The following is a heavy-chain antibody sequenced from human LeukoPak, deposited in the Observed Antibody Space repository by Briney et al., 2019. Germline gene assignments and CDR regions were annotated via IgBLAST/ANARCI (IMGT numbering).Heavy chain of an antibody. CDR2: IYYSGST. D-gene: IGHD1-14*01. J-gene: IGHJ4*02. CDR3: ARAPEYGLYYFDY. CDR1: GESISGFY. Sequence: PSETLSLTCTVSGESISGFYWTWIRQPPGRGLEWIGYIYYSGSTNYNPSLKSRVTISVDTSKNQFSLKLSSVTAADTAVYYCARAPEYGLYYFDYWGQGTLVTVSS. V-gene: IGHV4-59*12.